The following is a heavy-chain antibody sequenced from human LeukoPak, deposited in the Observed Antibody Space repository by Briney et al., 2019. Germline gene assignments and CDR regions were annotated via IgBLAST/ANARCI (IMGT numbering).Heavy chain of an antibody. V-gene: IGHV3-7*03. Sequence: AGGSLRLSCAASGFTFSSYWMSWVRQAPGKGLEWVANIREDGNEKYYADSVKGQFTISRDNAKNLLYLQMNSLRAEDTALYYCAKDNGGSSSLYYYYGMDVWGQGTTVTVSS. J-gene: IGHJ6*02. CDR2: IREDGNEK. CDR1: GFTFSSYW. CDR3: AKDNGGSSSLYYYYGMDV. D-gene: IGHD6-13*01.